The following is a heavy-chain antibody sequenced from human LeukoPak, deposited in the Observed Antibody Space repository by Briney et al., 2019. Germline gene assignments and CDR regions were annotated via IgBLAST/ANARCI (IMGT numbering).Heavy chain of an antibody. CDR1: GFTFSSYS. V-gene: IGHV3-21*01. CDR3: ARSPQDYYCYYMDV. J-gene: IGHJ6*03. Sequence: GGSLRLSCAASGFTFSSYSMNWVRQAPGKGLEWVSSISSSSSYIYYADSVKGRFTISRDNAKNSLYLQMNSLRAEDTAVYYCARSPQDYYCYYMDVWGKGTTVTVSS. CDR2: ISSSSSYI.